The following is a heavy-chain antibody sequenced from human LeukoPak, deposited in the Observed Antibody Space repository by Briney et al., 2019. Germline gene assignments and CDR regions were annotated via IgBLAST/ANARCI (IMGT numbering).Heavy chain of an antibody. J-gene: IGHJ5*02. D-gene: IGHD3-3*01. V-gene: IGHV3-7*01. Sequence: GGSLRLSCAASGFTFSSYWMSWVRQAPGKGLEWVVNIKQDGSEKYYVDSVKGRFTISRDNAKNSLYLQMNSLRAEDTAVYYCASSTIFGVQSGVFSWGQGTLVTVSS. CDR2: IKQDGSEK. CDR3: ASSTIFGVQSGVFS. CDR1: GFTFSSYW.